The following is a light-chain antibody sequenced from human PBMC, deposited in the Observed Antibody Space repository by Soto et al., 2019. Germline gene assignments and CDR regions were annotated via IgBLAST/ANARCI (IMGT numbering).Light chain of an antibody. V-gene: IGLV2-14*03. Sequence: QSVLTQPASVSGSPGQSITISCTGTSSDIGGYNYVSWYQQLPGKVPKLIIYDVSNRPSGVSDRFSGSKSGNAASLTISGFQAEDEADYYCSSYTCTSTLYVFGTGTKVTVL. J-gene: IGLJ1*01. CDR3: SSYTCTSTLYV. CDR2: DVS. CDR1: SSDIGGYNY.